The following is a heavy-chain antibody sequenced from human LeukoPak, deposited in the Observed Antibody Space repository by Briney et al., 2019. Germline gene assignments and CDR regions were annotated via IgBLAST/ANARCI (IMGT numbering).Heavy chain of an antibody. CDR1: GGTFSSYA. CDR3: AREAYCSSTSCPYFDY. CDR2: IIPIFGTA. J-gene: IGHJ4*02. V-gene: IGHV1-69*13. D-gene: IGHD2-2*01. Sequence: SVKVSCKASGGTFSSYAISWVRQAPGQGLEWMGGIIPIFGTANYAQEFQGRVTIAADESTSTAYMELSSLRSEDTAVYYCAREAYCSSTSCPYFDYWGQGTLVTVSS.